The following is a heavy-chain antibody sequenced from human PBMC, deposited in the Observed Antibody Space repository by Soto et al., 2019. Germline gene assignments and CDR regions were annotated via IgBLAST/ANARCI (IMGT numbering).Heavy chain of an antibody. V-gene: IGHV3-21*01. CDR3: ARDLPDYVWGSYHHYGMDV. CDR1: GFTFSSYS. CDR2: ISSSSSYI. D-gene: IGHD3-16*02. J-gene: IGHJ6*02. Sequence: PGGSLRLSCAASGFTFSSYSMNWVRQAPGKGLEWVSSISSSSSYIYYADSVKGRFTISRDNAKNSLYLQMNSLRAEDTAVYYCARDLPDYVWGSYHHYGMDVWGQGTTVTVSS.